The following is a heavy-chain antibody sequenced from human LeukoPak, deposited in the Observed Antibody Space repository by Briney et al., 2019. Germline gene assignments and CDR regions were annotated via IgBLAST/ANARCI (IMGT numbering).Heavy chain of an antibody. V-gene: IGHV3-23*01. J-gene: IGHJ5*02. Sequence: PGGSLRLSCAASGFTFSKYAMSWVRQAPGKGLEWVSVIGESAGSTYYADSVKGRFTISRDNSKNTLYLQMNSLRAEDTAVYYCAKDGRITIFGVVRRGNNWFDPRGQGTLVTVSS. CDR1: GFTFSKYA. CDR2: IGESAGST. D-gene: IGHD3-3*01. CDR3: AKDGRITIFGVVRRGNNWFDP.